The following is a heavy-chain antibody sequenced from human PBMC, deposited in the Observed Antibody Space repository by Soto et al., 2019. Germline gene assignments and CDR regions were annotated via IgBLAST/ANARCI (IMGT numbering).Heavy chain of an antibody. D-gene: IGHD6-19*01. Sequence: DVQLVESGGVVVQPGGSLRLSCAASGFTFDDYTMHWVRQAPGKGLEWVSLISWDGGTTYYADSVKGRFTISRDNSKNSLYLQMNSLRTEDTALYYCAKDRGSSGWYSFDYWGQGTLVTVSS. J-gene: IGHJ4*02. CDR3: AKDRGSSGWYSFDY. CDR2: ISWDGGTT. V-gene: IGHV3-43*01. CDR1: GFTFDDYT.